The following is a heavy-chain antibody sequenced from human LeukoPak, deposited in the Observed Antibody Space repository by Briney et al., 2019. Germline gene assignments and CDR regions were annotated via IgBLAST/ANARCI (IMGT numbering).Heavy chain of an antibody. CDR2: ISSGGGYI. D-gene: IGHD5-12*01. CDR1: GFTFRSYS. J-gene: IGHJ4*02. CDR3: ARATGGFDYYFDS. Sequence: GGSLRLSCAASGFTFRSYSLNWVRPAPGEGLEWISSISSGGGYIYYADSVKGRVTISRDNAKNSLYLQMNSLRAEDTALYYCARATGGFDYYFDSWGQGTLVTVSS. V-gene: IGHV3-21*01.